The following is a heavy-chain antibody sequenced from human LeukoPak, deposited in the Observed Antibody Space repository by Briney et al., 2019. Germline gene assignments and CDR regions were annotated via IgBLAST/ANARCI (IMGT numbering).Heavy chain of an antibody. Sequence: SETLSLTCTVSGGSISSYYWSWIRQPPGKGLEWIGYIYYSGSTNYNPSLKSRVTISVDTSKNQFSLKVISVTAADTAMYYCARQTYYYYGMDVWGQGTTVIVSS. J-gene: IGHJ6*02. CDR3: ARQTYYYYGMDV. V-gene: IGHV4-59*08. CDR2: IYYSGST. CDR1: GGSISSYY.